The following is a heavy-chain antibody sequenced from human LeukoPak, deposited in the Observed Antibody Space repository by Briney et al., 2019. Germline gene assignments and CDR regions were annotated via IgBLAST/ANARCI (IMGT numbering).Heavy chain of an antibody. D-gene: IGHD6-19*01. CDR1: GGTFSSYA. J-gene: IGHJ4*02. CDR3: ARDYLSSGWPEAFDY. V-gene: IGHV1-69*04. CDR2: IIPILGIA. Sequence: ASVKVSCKASGGTFSSYAISWVRQAPGQGLEWMGRIIPILGIANYAQKFQGRVTITADKSTSTAYMELSSLRSEDTAVYYCARDYLSSGWPEAFDYWGQGTLVTVSS.